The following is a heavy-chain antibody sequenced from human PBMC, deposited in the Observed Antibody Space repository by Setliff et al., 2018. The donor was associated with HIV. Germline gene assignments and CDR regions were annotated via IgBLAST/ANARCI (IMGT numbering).Heavy chain of an antibody. Sequence: SETLSLTCTVSDDSIKSDNYYWSWVRQPAGKGLEWIGRVYITGRIHYNPSLKSRVSLSIDTSKNQFSLKLSSVTAADTAVYYCARGRVVVTATPLDFWGQGTLVTVSS. CDR1: DDSIKSDNYY. CDR3: ARGRVVVTATPLDF. V-gene: IGHV4-61*02. D-gene: IGHD2-21*02. CDR2: VYITGRI. J-gene: IGHJ4*02.